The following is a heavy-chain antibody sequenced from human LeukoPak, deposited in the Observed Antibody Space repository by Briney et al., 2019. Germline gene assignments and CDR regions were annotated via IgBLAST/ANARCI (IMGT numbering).Heavy chain of an antibody. J-gene: IGHJ5*02. V-gene: IGHV4-30-4*08. CDR1: GGSISSGDYY. Sequence: SETLSLTCTVSGGSISSGDYYWSWIRQPPGKGLEWIGYIYYSGSTYYNPSLKSRVTISVETAKKQFSLKLSSVTAADTAVYYCAREIIVVVVAAQTVYNWFDPWGQGTLVTVSS. D-gene: IGHD2-15*01. CDR3: AREIIVVVVAAQTVYNWFDP. CDR2: IYYSGST.